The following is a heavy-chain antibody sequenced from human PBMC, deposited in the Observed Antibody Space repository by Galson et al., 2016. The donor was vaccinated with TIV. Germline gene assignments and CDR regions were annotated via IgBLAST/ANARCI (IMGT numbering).Heavy chain of an antibody. Sequence: GFTFSIFTMTWVRQAPGKGLGWVSAISASGFNTYYADSVKGRFTISRDNSKNTVYLQMNSLRAADTDVYYCAKVPSSGFRYYYGLDVWGQGTTVTVSS. CDR3: AKVPSSGFRYYYGLDV. V-gene: IGHV3-23*01. CDR2: ISASGFNT. D-gene: IGHD3-22*01. J-gene: IGHJ6*02. CDR1: GFTFSIFT.